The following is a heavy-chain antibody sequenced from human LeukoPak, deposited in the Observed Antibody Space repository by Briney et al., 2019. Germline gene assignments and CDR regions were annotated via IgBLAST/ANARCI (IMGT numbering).Heavy chain of an antibody. CDR1: GFTFSSYG. CDR2: IWYGGSNK. CDR3: ARDQVVPGF. V-gene: IGHV3-33*08. D-gene: IGHD2-15*01. J-gene: IGHJ4*02. Sequence: PGRSLRLSCAASGFTFSSYGMHWVRQAPGKGLEWVAVIWYGGSNKYYADSVKGRFTISRDNSKNTLFLQMNSLRAEDTAVYYCARDQVVPGFWGRGTLVIVSS.